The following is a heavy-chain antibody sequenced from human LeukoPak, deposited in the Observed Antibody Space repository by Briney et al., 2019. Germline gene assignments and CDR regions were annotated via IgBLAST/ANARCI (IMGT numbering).Heavy chain of an antibody. CDR3: ARGGYCSGGSCYGDY. J-gene: IGHJ4*02. D-gene: IGHD2-15*01. CDR1: GYTFTGYY. Sequence: ASVKVSCKASGYTFTGYYMHWVRQAPGQGLEWMGWISTYNGNTNYAQKLQGRVTMTTDTSTSTVYMELRSLRSDDTAVYYCARGGYCSGGSCYGDYWGQGTLVTVSS. V-gene: IGHV1-18*04. CDR2: ISTYNGNT.